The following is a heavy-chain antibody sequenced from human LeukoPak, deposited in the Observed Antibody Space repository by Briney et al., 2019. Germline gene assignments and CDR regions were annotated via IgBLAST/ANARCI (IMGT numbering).Heavy chain of an antibody. D-gene: IGHD4-4*01. Sequence: GGSLRLSCAASGFTFSSYGMHWVRQAPGKGLEWVAVIWYDGSNKYYADPVKGRFTISRDNSKNTLYLQMNSLRAEDTAVYYCARDAVTTYYFDYWGQGTLVTVSS. CDR1: GFTFSSYG. CDR3: ARDAVTTYYFDY. CDR2: IWYDGSNK. V-gene: IGHV3-33*01. J-gene: IGHJ4*02.